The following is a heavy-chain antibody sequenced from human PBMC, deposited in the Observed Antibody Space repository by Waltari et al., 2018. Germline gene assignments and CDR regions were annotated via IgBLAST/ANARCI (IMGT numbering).Heavy chain of an antibody. CDR1: GFTFDDYA. J-gene: IGHJ6*02. CDR2: ISWNSGSI. V-gene: IGHV3-9*01. CDR3: AKEPSSWPMYGMDV. Sequence: EVQLVESGGGLVQPGRSLRLSCAASGFTFDDYAMHWVRQAPGKGLEWVSGISWNSGSIGYADAVKGRFTISRDNAKNSLYLQMNSLRAEDTALYYCAKEPSSWPMYGMDVWGQGTTVTVSS.